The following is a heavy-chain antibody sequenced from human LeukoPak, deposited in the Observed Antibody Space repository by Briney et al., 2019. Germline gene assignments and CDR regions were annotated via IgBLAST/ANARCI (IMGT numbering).Heavy chain of an antibody. Sequence: SETLSLTCTVSGGSISSSSYYWGWIRQPPGKGLEWIGSIYYSGSTYYNPSLKSRVTISVDTSKNQFSLKLSSVTAADTAVYYCASLGRYYGSGSYWPYYYYYMDVWGKGTTVTISS. CDR3: ASLGRYYGSGSYWPYYYYYMDV. J-gene: IGHJ6*03. CDR1: GGSISSSSYY. V-gene: IGHV4-39*01. D-gene: IGHD3-10*01. CDR2: IYYSGST.